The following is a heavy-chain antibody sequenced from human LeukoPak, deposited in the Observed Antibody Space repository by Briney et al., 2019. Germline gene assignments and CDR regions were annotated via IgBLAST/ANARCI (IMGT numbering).Heavy chain of an antibody. CDR3: ARGFDILTGYFYFDY. CDR2: ISPYNGNT. CDR1: GYTFTSYG. D-gene: IGHD3-9*01. J-gene: IGHJ4*02. V-gene: IGHV1-18*01. Sequence: GASVKVSCKASGYTFTSYGISWVRQAPGQGLEWMGWISPYNGNTNYAQKLQGRVTMTTDTSTSTAYMDLISLRSDDTAVYYCARGFDILTGYFYFDYWGQGTLVTVSS.